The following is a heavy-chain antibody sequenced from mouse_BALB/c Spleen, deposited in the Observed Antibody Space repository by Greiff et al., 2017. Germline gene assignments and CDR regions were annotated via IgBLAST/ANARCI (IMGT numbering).Heavy chain of an antibody. CDR3: ARHYGNSWFAY. D-gene: IGHD2-1*01. CDR2: ISNGGGST. V-gene: IGHV5-12-2*01. Sequence: EVKLMESGGGLVQPGGSLKLSCAASGFTFSSYTMSWVRQTPEKRLEWVAYISNGGGSTYYPDTVKGRFTISRDNAKNTLYLQMSSLKSEDTAMYYCARHYGNSWFAYWGQGTLVTVSA. CDR1: GFTFSSYT. J-gene: IGHJ3*01.